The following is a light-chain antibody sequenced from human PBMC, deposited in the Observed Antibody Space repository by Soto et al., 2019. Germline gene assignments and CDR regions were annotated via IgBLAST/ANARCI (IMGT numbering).Light chain of an antibody. CDR1: QSISSW. Sequence: DIQMTQSPSTLSASLGDRVTITCRASQSISSWLAWYQQKPGKAPKLLIYDASSLESGVPSRFSGSGSGTEFTLTISSLQPDDFATYYCQQYNSYSPLFGQGTKVDTK. CDR2: DAS. CDR3: QQYNSYSPL. V-gene: IGKV1-5*01. J-gene: IGKJ1*01.